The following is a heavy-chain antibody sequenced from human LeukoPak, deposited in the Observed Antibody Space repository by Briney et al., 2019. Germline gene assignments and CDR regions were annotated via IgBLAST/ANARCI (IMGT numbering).Heavy chain of an antibody. Sequence: SETLSLTCAVYGGSFSGYYWSWIRQPPGKGLEWIGEINDMESTNYNPSLKSRVTISVDTSKNQFSLKLSSVTAADTAVYYCARGRQRGYCSSTSCHGHYYYYGMDVWGQGTTVTVSS. D-gene: IGHD2-2*01. J-gene: IGHJ6*02. CDR1: GGSFSGYY. CDR2: INDMEST. CDR3: ARGRQRGYCSSTSCHGHYYYYGMDV. V-gene: IGHV4-34*01.